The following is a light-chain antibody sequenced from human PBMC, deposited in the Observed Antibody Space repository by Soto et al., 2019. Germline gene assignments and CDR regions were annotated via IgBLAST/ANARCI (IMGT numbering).Light chain of an antibody. Sequence: QSAPTQPPSASGSPGQSVTTPCPGPTSDVGANNYVSWYQQHPGKAPKLIIYEVTKRPSGVPDRFSGSKSGNTASLTVSGLQAEDEADYYCSTFGGTKVFGGGTKLTVL. CDR2: EVT. CDR3: STFGGTKV. CDR1: TSDVGANNY. V-gene: IGLV2-8*01. J-gene: IGLJ2*01.